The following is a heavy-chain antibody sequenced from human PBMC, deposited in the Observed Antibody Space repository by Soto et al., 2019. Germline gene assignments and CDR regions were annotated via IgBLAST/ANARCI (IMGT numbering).Heavy chain of an antibody. J-gene: IGHJ4*02. CDR2: IKSKTDGGTT. D-gene: IGHD6-13*01. CDR1: GFTFSSYG. Sequence: PGGSLRLSCAASGFTFSSYGMHWVRQAPGKGLEWVGRIKSKTDGGTTDYVAPVKGRFTISRDDSKNTLYLQMNSLKTEDTAVYYCAKDGKSSSWPYYFDYWGQGTLVTVSS. CDR3: AKDGKSSSWPYYFDY. V-gene: IGHV3-15*01.